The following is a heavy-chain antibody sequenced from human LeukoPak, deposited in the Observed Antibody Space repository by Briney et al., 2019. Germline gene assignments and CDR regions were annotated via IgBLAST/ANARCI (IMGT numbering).Heavy chain of an antibody. CDR3: ASDSYSPEYFQH. CDR2: IYSGGST. J-gene: IGHJ1*01. CDR1: GFSVSHNY. V-gene: IGHV3-66*01. D-gene: IGHD2-15*01. Sequence: GGSLRLPCAASGFSVSHNYMSWVRQAPGKGLEWVSVIYSGGSTFYADSVKGRFTISRDNSKNTLYLQMNSLRAEDTAVYYCASDSYSPEYFQHWGQGTLVTVSS.